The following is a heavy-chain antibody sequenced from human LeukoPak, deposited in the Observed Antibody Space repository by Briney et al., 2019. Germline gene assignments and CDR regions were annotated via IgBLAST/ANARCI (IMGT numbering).Heavy chain of an antibody. CDR3: AKEGYCSSISCPQFDY. D-gene: IGHD2-2*01. CDR1: GFTFSSYG. V-gene: IGHV3-30*02. J-gene: IGHJ4*02. Sequence: PGGSLRLSCAASGFTFSSYGMHWVRQAPGKGLEWVAFIQYDGGNKYYADSVKGRFTISRDNSKNTLFLQMNSLRAEDTAVYYCAKEGYCSSISCPQFDYWGQGTLVTVSS. CDR2: IQYDGGNK.